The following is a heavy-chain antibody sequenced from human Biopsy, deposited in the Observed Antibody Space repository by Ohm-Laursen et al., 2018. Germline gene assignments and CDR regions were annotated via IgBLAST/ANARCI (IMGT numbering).Heavy chain of an antibody. Sequence: GASVSASCTLSSYTFTDSNIHCIRLPPGHGLESLRYIHCKTRATNYAQKFHGTVTMTRDTSISTAYLALGSLRSADTAIYYCARDPLNGHKRFDYWGQGSLVTVSS. D-gene: IGHD2-8*01. CDR2: IHCKTRAT. V-gene: IGHV1-2*02. CDR3: ARDPLNGHKRFDY. CDR1: SYTFTDSN. J-gene: IGHJ4*02.